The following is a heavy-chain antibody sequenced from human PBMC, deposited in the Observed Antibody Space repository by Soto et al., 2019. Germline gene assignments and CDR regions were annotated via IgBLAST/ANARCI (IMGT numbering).Heavy chain of an antibody. Sequence: QVQLQESGPGLVKPSETLSLTCTVSGGSVSSGSYYWSWIRQPPGKGLEWIGYIYYSGSTNYNPSLKSRVTISVDTSKNQFSLKLSSVTAADTAVYYCARVPVQQWLVGGWFDPWGQGTLVTVSS. CDR3: ARVPVQQWLVGGWFDP. J-gene: IGHJ5*02. V-gene: IGHV4-61*01. CDR2: IYYSGST. D-gene: IGHD6-19*01. CDR1: GGSVSSGSYY.